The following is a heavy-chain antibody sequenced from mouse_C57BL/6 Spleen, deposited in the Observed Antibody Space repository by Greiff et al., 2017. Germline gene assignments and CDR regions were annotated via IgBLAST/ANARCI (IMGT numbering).Heavy chain of an antibody. J-gene: IGHJ1*03. V-gene: IGHV1-7*01. CDR2: INPSSGYT. Sequence: VQLVESGAELAKPGASVKLSCKASGYTFTSYWMHWVKQRPGQGLEWIGYINPSSGYTKYNQKFKDKATLTADKSSSTAYMQLSSLTYEDSAVYYCARGGYDYDGYFDVWGTGTTVTVSS. CDR1: GYTFTSYW. CDR3: ARGGYDYDGYFDV. D-gene: IGHD2-4*01.